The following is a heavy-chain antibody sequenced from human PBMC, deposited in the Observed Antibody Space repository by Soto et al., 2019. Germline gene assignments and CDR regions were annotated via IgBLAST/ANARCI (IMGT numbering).Heavy chain of an antibody. CDR2: IYYSGST. CDR1: GGSISSYY. J-gene: IGHJ4*02. CDR3: ARNTAMVTLRYFDY. Sequence: SETLSLTCTVSGGSISSYYWSWIRQPPGKGLEWIGYIYYSGSTNYNPSLKSRVTISVDTSKNQFSLKLSSVTAADTAVYYCARNTAMVTLRYFDYWGQGTLVTVSS. D-gene: IGHD5-18*01. V-gene: IGHV4-59*08.